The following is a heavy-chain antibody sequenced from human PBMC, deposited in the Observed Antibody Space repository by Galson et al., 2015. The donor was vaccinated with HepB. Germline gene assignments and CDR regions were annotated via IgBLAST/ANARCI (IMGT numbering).Heavy chain of an antibody. D-gene: IGHD1-14*01. J-gene: IGHJ6*02. Sequence: SVKVSCKVSGYTLTELSMHWVRQAPGKGLEWMGGFDPEDGETIYAQKFQGRVTMTGDTSTDTAYMELNSLRSEDTAVYYCSATTRNQPAHVWGQGTTVTVSS. CDR3: SATTRNQPAHV. CDR1: GYTLTELS. V-gene: IGHV1-24*01. CDR2: FDPEDGET.